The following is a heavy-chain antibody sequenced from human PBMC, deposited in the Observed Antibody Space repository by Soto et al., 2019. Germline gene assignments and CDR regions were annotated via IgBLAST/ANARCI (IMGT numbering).Heavy chain of an antibody. CDR1: GVSISSSSYY. CDR2: IYYSGST. Sequence: SETLSLTCTVSGVSISSSSYYWGWIRQPPGKGLEWIGSIYYSGSTYYNPSLKSRATISVDTSKNQFSLKLSSVTAADTAVYYCARRWELLTPRGFDYWGQGTLVTVSS. CDR3: ARRWELLTPRGFDY. D-gene: IGHD1-26*01. J-gene: IGHJ4*02. V-gene: IGHV4-39*01.